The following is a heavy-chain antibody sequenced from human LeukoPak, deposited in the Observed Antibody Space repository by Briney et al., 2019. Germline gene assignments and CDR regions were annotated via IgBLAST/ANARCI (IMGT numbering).Heavy chain of an antibody. CDR3: ARQPRSSWTPHYYYMDV. Sequence: GESLKISCKGSGYSFSSYWIGWVCQMPGKGLEWMGIIYPGDSDTRYSPSFQGQVTISADKSINTAYLQWSSLKASDTAMYYCARQPRSSWTPHYYYMDVWGKGTTVTVSS. CDR1: GYSFSSYW. D-gene: IGHD6-13*01. V-gene: IGHV5-51*01. J-gene: IGHJ6*03. CDR2: IYPGDSDT.